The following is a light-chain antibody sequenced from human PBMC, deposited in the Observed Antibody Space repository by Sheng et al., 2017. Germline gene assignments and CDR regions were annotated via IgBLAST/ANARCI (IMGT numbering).Light chain of an antibody. J-gene: IGKJ1*01. V-gene: IGKV1-5*03. Sequence: DIQMTQSPSTLSASVGDRVTITCRASQSISSWLAWFQQKPGKAPDLLIYKASILQSGVPSRFSGSGFGTEFTLTISNLQPDDFATYFCLQHSTYLWTFGQGTKVEIK. CDR3: LQHSTYLWT. CDR1: QSISSW. CDR2: KAS.